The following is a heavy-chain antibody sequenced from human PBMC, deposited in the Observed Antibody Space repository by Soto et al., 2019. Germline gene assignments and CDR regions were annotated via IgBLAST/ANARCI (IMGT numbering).Heavy chain of an antibody. CDR3: VVTAEWSY. CDR1: GFTFSSYA. CDR2: ISYDGSNK. V-gene: IGHV3-30-3*01. D-gene: IGHD3-3*01. J-gene: IGHJ4*02. Sequence: PGGSLRLSCAASGFTFSSYAMHWVRQAPGKGLEWVAVISYDGSNKYYADSVKGRFTISRDNSKNTLYLQMNSLRAEDTAVYYCVVTAEWSYWGQGTLVTVSS.